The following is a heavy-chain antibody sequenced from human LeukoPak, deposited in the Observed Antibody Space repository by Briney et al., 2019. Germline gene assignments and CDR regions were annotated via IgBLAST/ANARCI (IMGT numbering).Heavy chain of an antibody. D-gene: IGHD3-16*02. Sequence: ASVKVSCKASGYTFTSYDINWVRQAPGQGLEWMGCMKLNSGNTGYAQKFQGRVTMTRNTFISTAYMELSSLRSEDTAVYYCARPQLYDYVWGSYRSSFAFDIWGQGTMVTVSS. CDR3: ARPQLYDYVWGSYRSSFAFDI. CDR1: GYTFTSYD. CDR2: MKLNSGNT. J-gene: IGHJ3*02. V-gene: IGHV1-8*01.